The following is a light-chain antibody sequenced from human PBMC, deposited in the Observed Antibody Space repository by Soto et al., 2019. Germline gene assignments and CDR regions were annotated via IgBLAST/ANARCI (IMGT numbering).Light chain of an antibody. J-gene: IGKJ5*01. CDR3: QQYKNWPPIT. Sequence: EVVMTQSPATLYVSPGARATLSCRASQSVSSNLAWYQHKPGQAPRLLIYGASTRATGISARFSGSGFGTEFTLTISSLQSEDFAVYYGQQYKNWPPITFGQGTRLEIK. CDR2: GAS. V-gene: IGKV3-15*01. CDR1: QSVSSN.